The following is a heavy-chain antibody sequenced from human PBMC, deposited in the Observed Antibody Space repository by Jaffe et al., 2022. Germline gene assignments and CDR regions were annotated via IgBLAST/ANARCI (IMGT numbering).Heavy chain of an antibody. J-gene: IGHJ4*02. D-gene: IGHD4-17*01. CDR3: ASNDYGDYAGDY. Sequence: QLQLQESGPGLVKPSETLSLTCTVSGGSISSSSYYWGWIRQPPGKGLEWIGSIYYSGSTYYNPSLKSRVTISVDTSKNQFSLKLSSVTAADTAVYYCASNDYGDYAGDYWGQGTLVTVSS. CDR1: GGSISSSSYY. V-gene: IGHV4-39*01. CDR2: IYYSGST.